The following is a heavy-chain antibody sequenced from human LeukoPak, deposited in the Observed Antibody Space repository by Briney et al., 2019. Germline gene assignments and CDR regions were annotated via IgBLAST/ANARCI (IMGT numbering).Heavy chain of an antibody. J-gene: IGHJ4*02. CDR3: AKDRGGYKYSDYYFDY. CDR2: ITWDGGNT. Sequence: GGSLRLSCAASGFTFDNYAMHWVSHAPGKGLEWVSLITWDGGNTYYADSVKGRFTISRDNSKNSLYLQMNSLRAEDTALYYCAKDRGGYKYSDYYFDYWGQGTLVTVSS. V-gene: IGHV3-43D*03. CDR1: GFTFDNYA. D-gene: IGHD1-26*01.